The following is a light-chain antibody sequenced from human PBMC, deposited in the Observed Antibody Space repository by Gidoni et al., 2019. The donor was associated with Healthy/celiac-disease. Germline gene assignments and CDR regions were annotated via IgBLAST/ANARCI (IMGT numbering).Light chain of an antibody. J-gene: IGKJ1*01. V-gene: IGKV3-15*01. CDR3: QQYNNWPLT. CDR2: GAS. CDR1: QSVSSN. Sequence: EIVMTQSPATLSVSQGERATLSCRASQSVSSNLAWYQQKPGQAPRLLIYGASTRATGIPARFSGSGSGTEFTLTISSLQSEDFAVYYCQQYNNWPLTFXQXTKVEIK.